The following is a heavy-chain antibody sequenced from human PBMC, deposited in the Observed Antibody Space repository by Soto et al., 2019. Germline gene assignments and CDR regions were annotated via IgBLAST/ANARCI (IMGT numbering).Heavy chain of an antibody. D-gene: IGHD3-22*01. Sequence: GASVKVSCKASGYTLTSYGISWVRQAPGEGLEWMGWISAYNGNTNYAQKLQGRVTMTTDTSTSTAYMELRSLRSDDTAVYYCARDRGPRYYYDSSGFDYWGQGTLVTVYS. CDR2: ISAYNGNT. J-gene: IGHJ4*02. V-gene: IGHV1-18*04. CDR1: GYTLTSYG. CDR3: ARDRGPRYYYDSSGFDY.